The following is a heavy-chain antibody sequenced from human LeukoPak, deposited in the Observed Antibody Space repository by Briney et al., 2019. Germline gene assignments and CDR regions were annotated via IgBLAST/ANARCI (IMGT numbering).Heavy chain of an antibody. J-gene: IGHJ6*02. Sequence: PGRSLRLSCAASGFTFSSYAMHWVRQAPGKGLEWVAVISSDGSGEYFAGSVKGRFTISRDNSKNTLYLQMNSLRSEDTAVYYCARAALGYCSSTSCYGLPRYYYYYGMDVWGQGTTVTVSS. CDR2: ISSDGSGE. CDR1: GFTFSSYA. V-gene: IGHV3-30-3*01. CDR3: ARAALGYCSSTSCYGLPRYYYYYGMDV. D-gene: IGHD2-2*01.